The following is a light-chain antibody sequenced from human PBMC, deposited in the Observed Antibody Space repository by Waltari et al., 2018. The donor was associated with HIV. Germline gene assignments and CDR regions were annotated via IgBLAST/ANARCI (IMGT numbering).Light chain of an antibody. V-gene: IGLV2-14*03. Sequence: QSALTQPASVSGSPGQSITISCTGTSSDVGGYNYVSWYQQHPGKAPKLMIYDVTNLPSGVSNRFSGSKSGNTSSLTISGLQLEDEADYYCSSYTSSSTWVFGGGTKLTVL. J-gene: IGLJ3*02. CDR1: SSDVGGYNY. CDR2: DVT. CDR3: SSYTSSSTWV.